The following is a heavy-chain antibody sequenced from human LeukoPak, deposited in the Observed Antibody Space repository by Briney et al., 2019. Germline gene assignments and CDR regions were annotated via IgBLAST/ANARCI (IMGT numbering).Heavy chain of an antibody. D-gene: IGHD3-22*01. J-gene: IGHJ6*02. Sequence: GASVKVSCKASGGTFSGYAISWVRQAPGQGLEWMGGIIPIFGTANYAQKFQGRVTITADESTSTAYMELSSLRSEDTAVYYCARERCPYYYDSSGHPRCGMDVWGQGTTVTVSS. V-gene: IGHV1-69*13. CDR1: GGTFSGYA. CDR2: IIPIFGTA. CDR3: ARERCPYYYDSSGHPRCGMDV.